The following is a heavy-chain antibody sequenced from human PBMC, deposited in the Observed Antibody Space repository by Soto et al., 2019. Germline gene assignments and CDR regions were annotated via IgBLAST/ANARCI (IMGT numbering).Heavy chain of an antibody. J-gene: IGHJ6*02. D-gene: IGHD3-10*01. V-gene: IGHV4-4*02. CDR1: GGSISRSNW. CDR3: ATGRPHYYGSGSYPDYGMDV. CDR2: IYHSGST. Sequence: PAETLSLTCSVSGGSISRSNWWSCVRQPPGKGLEWIGEIYHSGSTNYNPSLKSRVTISVDKSKNQFSLKLSSVTAADTAVYYCATGRPHYYGSGSYPDYGMDVWGQGTTVTVSS.